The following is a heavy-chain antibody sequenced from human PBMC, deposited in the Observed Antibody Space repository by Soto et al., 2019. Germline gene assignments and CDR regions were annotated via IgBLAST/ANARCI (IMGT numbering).Heavy chain of an antibody. J-gene: IGHJ4*02. Sequence: EVQLVESGGGLVQRGGSLRLSCAVSGFSVSSNYMSWVRQAPGKGLEWVALIYGGGSTYYADSVKGRFTISRDNSKNTLDLQMNSLRAEDRAVYECANSWELSDWGQGTLVTVSS. CDR2: IYGGGST. CDR3: ANSWELSD. CDR1: GFSVSSNY. D-gene: IGHD1-26*01. V-gene: IGHV3-66*01.